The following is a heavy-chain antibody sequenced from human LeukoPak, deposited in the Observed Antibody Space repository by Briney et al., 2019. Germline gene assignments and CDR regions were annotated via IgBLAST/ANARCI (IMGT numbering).Heavy chain of an antibody. CDR3: ARAIPVSRVARVDAFDI. V-gene: IGHV3-74*03. D-gene: IGHD5/OR15-5a*01. CDR2: VSTDGSST. J-gene: IGHJ3*02. Sequence: GGSLRLSCAASGFTFSNYWIHWVRQAPGKGLVWVSRVSTDGSSTTYADSVKGRFTISRDNAENSLYLQMNSLRAEDTAVYYCARAIPVSRVARVDAFDIWGQGTMVTVSS. CDR1: GFTFSNYW.